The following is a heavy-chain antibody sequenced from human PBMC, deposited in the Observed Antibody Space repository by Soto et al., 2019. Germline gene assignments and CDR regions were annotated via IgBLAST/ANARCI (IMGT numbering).Heavy chain of an antibody. CDR3: ARTKYIISSLDY. CDR2: IYWDDDK. J-gene: IGHJ4*02. Sequence: SGPTLVNPTQTLTLTCTFSGFSLSTDDVGVGWIRQPPGKALDWLAVIYWDDDKRYSPSLKSRLTITKDTSKNQVVLTMTNMDPVDAATYWCARTKYIISSLDYWGQGALVTVSS. CDR1: GFSLSTDDVG. D-gene: IGHD6-6*01. V-gene: IGHV2-5*02.